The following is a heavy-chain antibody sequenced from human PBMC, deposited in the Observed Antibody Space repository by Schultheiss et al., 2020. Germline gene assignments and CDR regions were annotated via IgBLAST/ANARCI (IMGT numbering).Heavy chain of an antibody. CDR2: IIPIFGTA. CDR3: ATEDNNYPTPGGMDV. D-gene: IGHD4-11*01. V-gene: IGHV1-69*13. J-gene: IGHJ6*02. Sequence: SVKVSCKASGGTFSSYAISWVRQAPGQGLEWMGGIIPIFGTANYAQKFQGRVTITADESTSTAYMELSSLRSEDTAVYYCATEDNNYPTPGGMDVWGQGTTVTVSS. CDR1: GGTFSSYA.